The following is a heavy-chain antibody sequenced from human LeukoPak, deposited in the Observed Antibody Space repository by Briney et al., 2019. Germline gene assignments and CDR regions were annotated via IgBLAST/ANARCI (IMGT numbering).Heavy chain of an antibody. D-gene: IGHD6-13*01. V-gene: IGHV4-34*01. J-gene: IGHJ5*02. CDR3: ARNRRRAAAGDRNWFDP. CDR1: GGSFSGYY. Sequence: SETLSLTCAVYGGSFSGYYWSWIRQPPGKGLEWIGEINHSGSTNYNPSLKSRVTISVDTSKNQFSLKLSSVTAADTAVYYCARNRRRAAAGDRNWFDPWGQGTLVTVSS. CDR2: INHSGST.